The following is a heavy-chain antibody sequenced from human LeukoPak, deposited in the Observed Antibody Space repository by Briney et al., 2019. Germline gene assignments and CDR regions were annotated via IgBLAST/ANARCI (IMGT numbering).Heavy chain of an antibody. CDR3: ARDPWGGDIVVIPAAIHDP. J-gene: IGHJ5*02. CDR2: INPKNGGT. D-gene: IGHD2-2*01. Sequence: ASVEVSCKASGYTFTDYYIHWVRQAPGQGLEWMGRINPKNGGTNYAQKFQGRVTMTRDTSISTAYMELSRLKSDDTAVFYCARDPWGGDIVVIPAAIHDPWGQGTLVTVSS. V-gene: IGHV1-2*06. CDR1: GYTFTDYY.